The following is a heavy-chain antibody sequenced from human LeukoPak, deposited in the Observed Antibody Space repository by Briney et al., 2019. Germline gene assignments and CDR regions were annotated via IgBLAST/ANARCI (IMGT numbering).Heavy chain of an antibody. CDR3: ASWTRTHMVRGVMDYDYIDY. CDR1: GGTFSSYA. V-gene: IGHV1-69*04. D-gene: IGHD3-10*01. CDR2: IIPILGIA. Sequence: SVKVSCKASGGTFSSYAISWVRQPPGQGLEWLGTIIPILGIANYEQKFQGRVTITADKSTSTAFMELSSLRSEDTAVYYCASWTRTHMVRGVMDYDYIDYWGLGTLVTVSS. J-gene: IGHJ4*02.